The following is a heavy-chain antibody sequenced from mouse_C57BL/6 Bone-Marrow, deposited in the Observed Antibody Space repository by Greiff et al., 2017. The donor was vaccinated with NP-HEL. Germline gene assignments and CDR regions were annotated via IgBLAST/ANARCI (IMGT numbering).Heavy chain of an antibody. CDR2: INYDGSST. V-gene: IGHV5-16*01. Sequence: EVHLVESEGGLVQPGSSMKLSCTASGFTFSDYYMAWVRQVPEKGLEWVANINYDGSSTYYLDSLKSRFIISRDNAKNILYLQMSSLKSEDTATYYCARAGIYYLYGDYFDYWGQGTTLTVSS. D-gene: IGHD2-1*01. CDR1: GFTFSDYY. CDR3: ARAGIYYLYGDYFDY. J-gene: IGHJ2*01.